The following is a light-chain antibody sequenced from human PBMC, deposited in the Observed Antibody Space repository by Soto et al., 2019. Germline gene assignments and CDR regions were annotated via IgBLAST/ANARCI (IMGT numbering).Light chain of an antibody. J-gene: IGKJ1*01. CDR3: QQSYSTPRT. V-gene: IGKV1-39*01. CDR1: QSISSY. CDR2: AAS. Sequence: DIQMTQSPSSLSSSVGDRVTLTCRASQSISSYLNWYQQKPGKAPKLLIYAASSLQSGVPSRFSGSVSGTDFTLTISSLQPEDFETYYCQQSYSTPRTFGQGTKVDI.